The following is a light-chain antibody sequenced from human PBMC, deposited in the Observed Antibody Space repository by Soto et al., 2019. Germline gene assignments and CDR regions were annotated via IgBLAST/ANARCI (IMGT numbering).Light chain of an antibody. CDR3: QQSYSLPLT. CDR1: QDVSND. Sequence: DIQMTQSPPSLSASVGDRVTITCRASQDVSNDLGWFQQKPGKAPKRLIFGASNLESGVPSRFSGTGSGTEFILTISGLQPDDFAIYFCQQSYSLPLTFGPGTKVDV. CDR2: GAS. V-gene: IGKV1-17*01. J-gene: IGKJ3*01.